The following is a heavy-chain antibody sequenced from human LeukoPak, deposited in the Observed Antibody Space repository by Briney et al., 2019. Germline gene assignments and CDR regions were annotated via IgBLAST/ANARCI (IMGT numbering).Heavy chain of an antibody. V-gene: IGHV4-34*01. D-gene: IGHD1-1*01. J-gene: IGHJ4*02. CDR3: AGAEQQLAPSYY. CDR2: INHSGST. Sequence: SETLSLTCAVYGGSFSGYYWSWIRQPPGKGLEWIGEINHSGSTNYNPSLKGRVTVSVDTSKNQFSLKLTSVTAADTAMYYCAGAEQQLAPSYYWGQGILVTVSS. CDR1: GGSFSGYY.